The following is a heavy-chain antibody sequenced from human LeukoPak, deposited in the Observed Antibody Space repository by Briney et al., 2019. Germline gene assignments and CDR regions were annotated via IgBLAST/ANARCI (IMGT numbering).Heavy chain of an antibody. CDR2: INTDGSTT. CDR3: ARSMDY. J-gene: IGHJ4*02. CDR1: GFTFSSYW. Sequence: GGSLRLSCAASGFTFSSYWMHWVRQAPGKGLVWVSRINTDGSTTNYADSVEGRFTISRDNAKNTVYLQMNSLRAEDTAVYYCARSMDYWGQGTLVTVSS. V-gene: IGHV3-74*01.